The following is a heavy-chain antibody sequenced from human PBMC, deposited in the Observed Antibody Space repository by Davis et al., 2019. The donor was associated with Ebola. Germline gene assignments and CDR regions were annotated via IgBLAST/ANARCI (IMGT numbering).Heavy chain of an antibody. J-gene: IGHJ6*02. D-gene: IGHD1/OR15-1a*01. CDR3: ARVSNKSGMDV. CDR2: ISYDGSNK. CDR1: GFTFSSYA. V-gene: IGHV3-30-3*01. Sequence: GGSLRLSCAASGFTFSSYAMHWVRQAPGKGLEWVAVISYDGSNKYYADSVKGRFTISRDNSKNTLYLQMNSLRAEDTAVYYCARVSNKSGMDVWGQGTTVTVSS.